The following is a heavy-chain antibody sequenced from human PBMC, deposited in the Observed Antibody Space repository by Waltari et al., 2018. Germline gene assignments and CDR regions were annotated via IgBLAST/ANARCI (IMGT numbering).Heavy chain of an antibody. V-gene: IGHV3-74*01. J-gene: IGHJ3*02. CDR1: GFTLSGYW. CDR2: FRLDGYRT. Sequence: EVQLVESGGGLVQPGGSLRLSFAASGFTLSGYWMHWVRQAPGTGLVWVSHFRLDGYRTNYADSVKGRFTVSGDNAKNTLYLEMNSLRAEDTAIYYCTRDNGGGWYGHAFDIWGQGTMVTVSS. D-gene: IGHD6-19*01. CDR3: TRDNGGGWYGHAFDI.